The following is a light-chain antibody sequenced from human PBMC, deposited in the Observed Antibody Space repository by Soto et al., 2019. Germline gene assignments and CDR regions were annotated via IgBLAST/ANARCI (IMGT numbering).Light chain of an antibody. Sequence: EIVLTQSPGTLSLSPGERATLSCRASQSVSSSYLAWYQQNPGQAPRLLIYAASTRATGIPARFSGSGSATEFTLTVSSLQSEDSAVYYCQQYLNWPITFGQGTRLE. CDR3: QQYLNWPIT. J-gene: IGKJ5*01. V-gene: IGKV3-15*01. CDR2: AAS. CDR1: QSVSSSY.